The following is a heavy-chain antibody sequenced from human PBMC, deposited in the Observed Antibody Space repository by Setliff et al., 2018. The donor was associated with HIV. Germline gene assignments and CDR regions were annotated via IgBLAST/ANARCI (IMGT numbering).Heavy chain of an antibody. V-gene: IGHV4-59*01. CDR2: IYYSGST. J-gene: IGHJ4*02. CDR3: ARTLYYYDTSAGGYCFDY. CDR1: GGSFSGYY. D-gene: IGHD3-22*01. Sequence: LSLTCAVYGGSFSGYYWSWIRQPPGKGLEWIGYIYYSGSTNYNPSLKSRVTISVDTSKNQFSLKLRSVTAADTAVYYCARTLYYYDTSAGGYCFDYWGQGTLVTVSS.